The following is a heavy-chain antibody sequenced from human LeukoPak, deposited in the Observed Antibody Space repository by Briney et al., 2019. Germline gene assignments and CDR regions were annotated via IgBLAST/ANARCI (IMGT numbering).Heavy chain of an antibody. Sequence: GASVEVSCKASGYTFTGYYMHWVRQAPGQGLEWMGWINPNSGGANYAQKFQGRVTMTRDTSISTAYMELSRLRSDDTAVYYCARRAVVVPAAIAATPDNWFDPWGQGTLVTVSS. V-gene: IGHV1-2*02. J-gene: IGHJ5*02. CDR1: GYTFTGYY. CDR3: ARRAVVVPAAIAATPDNWFDP. D-gene: IGHD2-2*01. CDR2: INPNSGGA.